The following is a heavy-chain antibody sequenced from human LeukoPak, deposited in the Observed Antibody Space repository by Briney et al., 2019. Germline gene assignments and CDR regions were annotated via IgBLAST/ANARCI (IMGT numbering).Heavy chain of an antibody. V-gene: IGHV3-23*01. CDR3: ARLYSYGFEFDY. CDR2: ISGSGGST. D-gene: IGHD5-18*01. CDR1: GFTFSSYA. Sequence: GGSLRLSCAASGFTFSSYAMSWVRQAPGKGLEWVSAISGSGGSTYYADSVKGRFTISRDNSKNTLYLQMNSLRAEDTAVYYCARLYSYGFEFDYWGQGTLVTVSS. J-gene: IGHJ4*02.